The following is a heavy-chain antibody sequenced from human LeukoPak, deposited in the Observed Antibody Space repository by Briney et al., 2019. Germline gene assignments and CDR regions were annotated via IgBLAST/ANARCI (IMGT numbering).Heavy chain of an antibody. Sequence: SETLSLTCTVSGGSISNNNYYWAWIRHPPGKGLECIGSIYYSGSPYYNPSLKSRVTISVDTSKNQFSLKVTSVTAADTAEYYCARRGIVGATRAYYFDYWGLGTLVTVSS. D-gene: IGHD1-26*01. J-gene: IGHJ4*02. V-gene: IGHV4-39*01. CDR2: IYYSGSP. CDR3: ARRGIVGATRAYYFDY. CDR1: GGSISNNNYY.